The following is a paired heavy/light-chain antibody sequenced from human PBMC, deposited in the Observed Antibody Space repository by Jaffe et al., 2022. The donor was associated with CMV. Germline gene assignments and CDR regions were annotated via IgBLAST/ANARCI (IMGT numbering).Light chain of an antibody. CDR1: QSLVYSDGNTY. CDR3: MQGTHLFT. Sequence: DVVMTQSPLSLPVTLGQPASISCRSSQSLVYSDGNTYLNWFQQRPGQSPRRLIYKVSNRDSGVPDRFSGSGSGTDFTLKISRVEAEDVGVYYCMQGTHLFTFGPGTKVDIK. CDR2: KVS. V-gene: IGKV2-30*01. J-gene: IGKJ3*01.
Heavy chain of an antibody. Sequence: QVQLVESGGGVVQPGRSLRLSCAASGFTFSSYGMHWVRQAPGKGLEWVAVISYDGSNKYYADSVKGRFTISRDNSKNTLYLQMNSLRAEDTAVYYCATGWFSSGWTLWRESSFDYWGQGTLVTVSS. CDR2: ISYDGSNK. D-gene: IGHD6-19*01. V-gene: IGHV3-30*03. CDR3: ATGWFSSGWTLWRESSFDY. J-gene: IGHJ4*02. CDR1: GFTFSSYG.